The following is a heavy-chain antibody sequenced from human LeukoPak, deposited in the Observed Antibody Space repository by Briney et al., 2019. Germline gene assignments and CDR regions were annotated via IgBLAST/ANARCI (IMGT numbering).Heavy chain of an antibody. Sequence: GSLRLSCAASGFTFSSYAMSWVRQAPGKGLEWVSAISGSGGSTYYADSVKGRFTISRDNSKNTLYLQMNSLRAEDTAVYSCAKDAGIDWLLSTYFFDFWGQGTLVTVSS. D-gene: IGHD3-9*01. V-gene: IGHV3-23*01. CDR1: GFTFSSYA. J-gene: IGHJ4*02. CDR2: ISGSGGST. CDR3: AKDAGIDWLLSTYFFDF.